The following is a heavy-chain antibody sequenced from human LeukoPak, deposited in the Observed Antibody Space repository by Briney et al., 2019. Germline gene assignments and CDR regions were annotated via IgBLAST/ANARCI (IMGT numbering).Heavy chain of an antibody. Sequence: ASVKVSCKASGYTFTGYYMHWVRQAPGQGLEWMGWINPNSGGTNYAQKFQGRVTMTRDTSISTAYMELSRLRSDDTAVYYCARGIDILTGPFDYWGQGTLVTVSS. CDR3: ARGIDILTGPFDY. V-gene: IGHV1-2*02. J-gene: IGHJ4*02. D-gene: IGHD3-9*01. CDR1: GYTFTGYY. CDR2: INPNSGGT.